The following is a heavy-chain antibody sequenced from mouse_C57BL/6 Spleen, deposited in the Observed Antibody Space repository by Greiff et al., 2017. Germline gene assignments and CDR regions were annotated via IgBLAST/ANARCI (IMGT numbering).Heavy chain of an antibody. CDR3: TRDEVTDWYFDV. CDR2: IDPEDGET. V-gene: IGHV14-2*01. Sequence: EVQLQQSGAELVKPGASVKLSCTASGFNIKDYYMHWVKQRTEQGLEWIGRIDPEDGETKYAPKFQGKATITADTSSNPAYLQLSLLTAEDTAVYYCTRDEVTDWYFDVWGTGTTVTVSS. CDR1: GFNIKDYY. J-gene: IGHJ1*03. D-gene: IGHD2-5*01.